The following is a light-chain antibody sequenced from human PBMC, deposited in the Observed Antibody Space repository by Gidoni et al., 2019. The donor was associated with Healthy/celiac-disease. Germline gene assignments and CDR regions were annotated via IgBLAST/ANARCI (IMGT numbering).Light chain of an antibody. Sequence: ENVLTQSRGTLSLSPWERATLSCRASQSVSSSYLAWYQQKPGQAPRLLIYGASSRATGIPDRFSGSGSGTDFTLPITRLEPEDFAVYYCQQYGSSRYTFGRGTKLEIK. CDR1: QSVSSSY. CDR2: GAS. J-gene: IGKJ2*01. V-gene: IGKV3-20*01. CDR3: QQYGSSRYT.